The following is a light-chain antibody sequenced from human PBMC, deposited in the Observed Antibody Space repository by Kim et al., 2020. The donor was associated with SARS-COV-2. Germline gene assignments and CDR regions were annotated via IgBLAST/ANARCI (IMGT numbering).Light chain of an antibody. CDR1: SGNSRYA. V-gene: IGLV4-69*01. CDR2: LNSDDSR. Sequence: SVKLTSTLSSGNSRYAIAWHQQQPEKGPRYLMRLNSDDSRGKGDGIPDRFSGSSSGAERYLTISSLQSDDEADYYCQTWDSDMRVFGGGTKLTVL. CDR3: QTWDSDMRV. J-gene: IGLJ3*02.